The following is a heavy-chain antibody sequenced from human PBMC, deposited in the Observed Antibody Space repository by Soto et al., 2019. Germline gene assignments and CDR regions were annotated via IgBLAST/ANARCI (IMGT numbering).Heavy chain of an antibody. CDR3: ARERKFDFWRKGLDV. CDR2: MDPNSGST. J-gene: IGHJ6*02. D-gene: IGHD3-3*01. CDR1: GYTFTTYD. Sequence: QAQLVQSGAEVRKPGASVKVSCKASGYTFTTYDINLVRQAPGQGLEWLGWMDPNSGSTGYAQNFQGRITMTRNISRNTAHMELSSLQSEDTAVYYCARERKFDFWRKGLDVWGQGTTVTVSS. V-gene: IGHV1-8*01.